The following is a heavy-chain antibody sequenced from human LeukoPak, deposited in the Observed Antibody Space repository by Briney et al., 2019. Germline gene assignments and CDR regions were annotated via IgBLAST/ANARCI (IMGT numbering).Heavy chain of an antibody. D-gene: IGHD2-2*01. CDR1: GGSISSGGYY. CDR2: IYYSGST. CDR3: ARRYCSSTSCFLIE. V-gene: IGHV4-31*03. Sequence: SETPSLTCTVSGGSISSGGYYWRWIRQHPGRGLEWIVYIYYSGSTYYNPSLKSRVTISVDTSKNQFSLKLSSVTAADTAVYYCARRYCSSTSCFLIEWGQGTLVTVSS. J-gene: IGHJ4*02.